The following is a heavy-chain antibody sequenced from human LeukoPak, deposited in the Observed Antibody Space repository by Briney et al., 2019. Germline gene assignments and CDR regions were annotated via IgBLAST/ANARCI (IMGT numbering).Heavy chain of an antibody. J-gene: IGHJ1*01. CDR2: IYYSGST. Sequence: PSETLSLTCTVSGGSISSYYWSWIRQPPGKGLEWIGYIYYSGSTNYNPSLKSRVTISVDTSKNQFSLKLSPVTAADTAVYYCARGGYYDSSGYYYVGYFQHWGQGTLVTVSS. D-gene: IGHD3-22*01. CDR1: GGSISSYY. CDR3: ARGGYYDSSGYYYVGYFQH. V-gene: IGHV4-59*01.